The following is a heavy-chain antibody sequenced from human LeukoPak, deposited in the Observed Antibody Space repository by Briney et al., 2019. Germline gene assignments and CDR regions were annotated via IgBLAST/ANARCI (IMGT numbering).Heavy chain of an antibody. V-gene: IGHV3-7*01. CDR1: GFTFNNYW. J-gene: IGHJ5*02. D-gene: IGHD3-22*01. CDR3: AGGSYGSGSYYAGNWFDP. Sequence: GGSLRLSCAASGFTFNNYWMSWVRQAPGKGLEWVANIKQDGSEKYYVDSVKGRFTISRDNAKNSLSLQMNSLRAEDTAVYSCAGGSYGSGSYYAGNWFDPWGQGTLVTVSS. CDR2: IKQDGSEK.